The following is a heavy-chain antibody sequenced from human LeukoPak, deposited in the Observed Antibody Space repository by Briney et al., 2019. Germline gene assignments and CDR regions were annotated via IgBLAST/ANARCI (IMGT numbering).Heavy chain of an antibody. J-gene: IGHJ4*02. CDR3: ASLPVDIVATITGY. V-gene: IGHV3-48*04. Sequence: GGSLTLSCAASGFTFSSYSMIWVRQAPGKGLEGVSYISSSSSTIYYADSVKGRFTISRDNAKNSLYLKMNSLRAEDTAVYYGASLPVDIVATITGYWGQGTLVTVSS. CDR1: GFTFSSYS. D-gene: IGHD5-12*01. CDR2: ISSSSSTI.